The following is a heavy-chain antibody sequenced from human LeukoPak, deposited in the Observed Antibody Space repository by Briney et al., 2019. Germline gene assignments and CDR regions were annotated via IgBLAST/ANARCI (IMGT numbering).Heavy chain of an antibody. V-gene: IGHV1-2*04. CDR1: GYTFTGYY. CDR2: INPNSGGT. CDR3: ARLHYYDSSGYFDY. D-gene: IGHD3-22*01. Sequence: ASVKVSCKASGYTFTGYYMHWVRQAPGQGLEWMGWINPNSGGTNYAQKFQGWVTMTRDTSISTAYMELSRLRSDDTAVYYCARLHYYDSSGYFDYWGQGTLVTVSS. J-gene: IGHJ4*02.